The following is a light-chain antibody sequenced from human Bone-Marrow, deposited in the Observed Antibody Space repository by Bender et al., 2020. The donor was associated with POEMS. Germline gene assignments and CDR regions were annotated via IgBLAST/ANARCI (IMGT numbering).Light chain of an antibody. V-gene: IGLV3-21*03. CDR1: NIGSKA. CDR3: QVWDSCSDLVL. J-gene: IGLJ2*01. CDR2: DDT. Sequence: SYVLTQPPSVSVAPGKTATITCGGNNIGSKAVHWYQQKPGQAPVLVIYDDTDRPSGIPERFSGSNSGNTATLTISRVEAGDEADYYCQVWDSCSDLVLFGGGTKLTVL.